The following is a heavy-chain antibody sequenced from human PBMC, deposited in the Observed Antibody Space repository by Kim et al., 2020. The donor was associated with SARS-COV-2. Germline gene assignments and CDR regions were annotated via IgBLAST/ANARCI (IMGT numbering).Heavy chain of an antibody. CDR3: ARLQDDYGGPTIDY. V-gene: IGHV4-39*01. D-gene: IGHD4-17*01. CDR2: IYYSWST. Sequence: SETLSLTCTVSGGSISSSTYYWGWIRQPPGKGLEWIGNIYYSWSTYYNPSLKSRVTISVDTSKNQFSLKLSSVTAADTAVYYCARLQDDYGGPTIDYWGQGTLVTVSS. J-gene: IGHJ4*02. CDR1: GGSISSSTYY.